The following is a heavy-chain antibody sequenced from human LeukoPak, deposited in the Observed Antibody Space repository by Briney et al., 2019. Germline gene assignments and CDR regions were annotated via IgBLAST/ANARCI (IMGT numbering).Heavy chain of an antibody. V-gene: IGHV3-30*04. J-gene: IGHJ4*02. D-gene: IGHD3-16*01. CDR2: ISYDGSNK. CDR1: GFTFSSYA. Sequence: GGSLRLSCAASGFTFSSYAMHWVRQAPGKGLEWVAVISYDGSNKYYADSVKGRFTISRDNSKNTLYLQMNSLRAEDTAIYYCAKVTGGDMITYGGLDYWGQGTLVTVSS. CDR3: AKVTGGDMITYGGLDY.